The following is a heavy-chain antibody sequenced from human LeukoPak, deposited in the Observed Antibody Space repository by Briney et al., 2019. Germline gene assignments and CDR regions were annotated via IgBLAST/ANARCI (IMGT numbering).Heavy chain of an antibody. V-gene: IGHV3-53*01. CDR1: GFTVSSNY. CDR2: IYSGGST. J-gene: IGHJ6*03. Sequence: PGGFLRLSCAASGFTVSSNYMSWVRQAPGKGLEWVSVIYSGGSTYYADSVKGRFTISRDNSKNTLYLQMNSLRAEDTAVYYCARVSVFKAAGHYMDVWGKGTTVTVSS. CDR3: ARVSVFKAAGHYMDV. D-gene: IGHD6-13*01.